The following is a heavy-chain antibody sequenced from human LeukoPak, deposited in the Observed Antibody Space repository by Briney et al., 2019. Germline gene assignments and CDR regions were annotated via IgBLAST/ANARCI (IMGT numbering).Heavy chain of an antibody. Sequence: SVKVSCKASGGIFSSYAISWVRQAPGQGLEWMGGIIPIFGTANYAQKFQGRVTITTDGSTSTAYMELSSLRSEDTAVYYCARARRIAAADPYYYYYMDVWGKGTTVTVSS. D-gene: IGHD6-13*01. CDR3: ARARRIAAADPYYYYYMDV. CDR2: IIPIFGTA. V-gene: IGHV1-69*05. J-gene: IGHJ6*03. CDR1: GGIFSSYA.